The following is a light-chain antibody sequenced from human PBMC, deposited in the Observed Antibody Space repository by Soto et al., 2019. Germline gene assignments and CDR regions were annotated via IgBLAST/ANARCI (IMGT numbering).Light chain of an antibody. Sequence: DIRMTQSPSTLSAKVGDRVTITCRASQSISSWLAWYQQKPGKAPKLLIYKASSLESGVPSRFSGSGSGTEFTLTISSLQPDDFATYYCQQYNSYPIPFGQGRRLEIK. CDR1: QSISSW. J-gene: IGKJ5*01. CDR2: KAS. CDR3: QQYNSYPIP. V-gene: IGKV1-5*03.